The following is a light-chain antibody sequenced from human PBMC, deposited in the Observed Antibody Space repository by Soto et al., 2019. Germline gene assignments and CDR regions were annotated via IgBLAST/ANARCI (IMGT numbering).Light chain of an antibody. J-gene: IGLJ2*01. Sequence: QSALTQPASVSGSPGQSNTISCTGTSSDVGNYKYVSWYQEHPGKAPRLIIYQVTNRPSGVSNRFSGSKSGNTASLTISGLQAEDEADYYCTSFSTGSSYVIFGGGTKVTVL. CDR3: TSFSTGSSYVI. CDR1: SSDVGNYKY. V-gene: IGLV2-14*01. CDR2: QVT.